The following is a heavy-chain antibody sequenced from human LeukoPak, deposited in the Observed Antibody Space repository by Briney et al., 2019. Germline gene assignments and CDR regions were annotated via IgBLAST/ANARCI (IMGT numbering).Heavy chain of an antibody. J-gene: IGHJ4*02. D-gene: IGHD1-26*01. CDR3: ANVEWPLDY. CDR2: ISGSGSNT. Sequence: PGGSLRLSCAASGFTFSSYAMSWVRQAPGKGLEWVSAISGSGSNTYYADSVKGRFTISRDNSRNTLYLQVNSLRAEDTAVYYCANVEWPLDYWGQGTLVTVSS. V-gene: IGHV3-23*01. CDR1: GFTFSSYA.